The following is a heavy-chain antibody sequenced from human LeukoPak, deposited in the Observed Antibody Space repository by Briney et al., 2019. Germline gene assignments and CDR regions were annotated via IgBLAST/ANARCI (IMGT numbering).Heavy chain of an antibody. D-gene: IGHD1-26*01. V-gene: IGHV3-53*01. CDR1: GFTFSSNY. J-gene: IGHJ4*02. CDR2: IYSGGST. Sequence: PGRSLRLSCAASGFTFSSNYMSWVRQAPGKGLEWVSVIYSGGSTYYADSVKGRFTISRDNSKNTLYLQMNSLRAEDTAVYYCARDSRSGSTKGHWGQGTLVTVSS. CDR3: ARDSRSGSTKGH.